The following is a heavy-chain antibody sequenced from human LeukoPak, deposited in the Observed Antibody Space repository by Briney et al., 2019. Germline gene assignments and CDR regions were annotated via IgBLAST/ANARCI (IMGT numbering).Heavy chain of an antibody. V-gene: IGHV4-4*07. D-gene: IGHD2-15*01. Sequence: NPSETLSLTCTVSGGSISSYYWSWIRQPAGKGLEWIGRIYTSGSTNYNPSLKSRVTISVDTSKNQFSLKLNSVTAADTAVYYCARTTEGYCRGRSCYSYYYYMDVWGKGTTVTVSS. CDR1: GGSISSYY. CDR2: IYTSGST. J-gene: IGHJ6*03. CDR3: ARTTEGYCRGRSCYSYYYYMDV.